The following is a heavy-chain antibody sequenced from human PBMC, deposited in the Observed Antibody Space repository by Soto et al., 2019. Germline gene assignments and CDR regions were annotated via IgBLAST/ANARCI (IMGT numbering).Heavy chain of an antibody. Sequence: QVQLVESGGGVVQPGRSLRLSCAASGFTFSSYAMHWVRQAPGKGLVWVAVISYDGSNKYYADSVKGRFTISRDNSKNTLYLQMNSLRAEDTAVYYCARERIEMATIFDYWGQGTLVTVSS. CDR3: ARERIEMATIFDY. CDR2: ISYDGSNK. J-gene: IGHJ4*02. D-gene: IGHD5-12*01. V-gene: IGHV3-30-3*01. CDR1: GFTFSSYA.